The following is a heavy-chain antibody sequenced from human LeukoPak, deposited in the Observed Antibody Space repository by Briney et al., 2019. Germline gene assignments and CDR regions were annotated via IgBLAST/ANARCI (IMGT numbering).Heavy chain of an antibody. D-gene: IGHD4-17*01. Sequence: ASVKVSCKASGGTFSSYAISWVRQAPGQGLEWMGGIIPIFGTANYAQKFQGRVTITADESTSTAYMELSSLRSEDTAVYYCASTWYVYGDPNRPFDYWGQGTLVTVSS. J-gene: IGHJ4*02. V-gene: IGHV1-69*13. CDR3: ASTWYVYGDPNRPFDY. CDR2: IIPIFGTA. CDR1: GGTFSSYA.